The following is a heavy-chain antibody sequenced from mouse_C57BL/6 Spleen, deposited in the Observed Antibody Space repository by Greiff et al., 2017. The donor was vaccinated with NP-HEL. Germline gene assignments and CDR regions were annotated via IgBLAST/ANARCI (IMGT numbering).Heavy chain of an antibody. CDR1: GFTFSSYA. D-gene: IGHD2-4*01. CDR3: TRDWDYAWFAY. Sequence: EVKLVESGEGLVKPGGSLKLSCAASGFTFSSYAMSWVRQTPEKRLEWVAYISSGGDYIYYADTVKGRFTISRDNARNTLYLQMSSLKSEDTAMYYCTRDWDYAWFAYWGQGTLVTVSA. CDR2: ISSGGDYI. J-gene: IGHJ3*01. V-gene: IGHV5-9-1*02.